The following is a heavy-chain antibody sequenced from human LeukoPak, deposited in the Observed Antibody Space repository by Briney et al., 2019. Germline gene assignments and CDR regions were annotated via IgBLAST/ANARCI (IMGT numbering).Heavy chain of an antibody. Sequence: PGGSLRISCAASGFTFSSYAMHWVRQAPGKGLEWVAVISYDGSNKYYADSVKGRFTISRDNSKNTLYLQMNSLRAEDTAVYYCARGTLPTYYYYGMDVWGQGTTVTVSS. CDR3: ARGTLPTYYYYGMDV. V-gene: IGHV3-30-3*01. J-gene: IGHJ6*02. CDR1: GFTFSSYA. CDR2: ISYDGSNK. D-gene: IGHD1-14*01.